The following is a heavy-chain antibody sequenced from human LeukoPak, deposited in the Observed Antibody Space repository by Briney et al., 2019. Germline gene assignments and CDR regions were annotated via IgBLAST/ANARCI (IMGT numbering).Heavy chain of an antibody. J-gene: IGHJ4*02. CDR3: ARLVVPPRFDY. CDR1: GFSLSTSGVG. D-gene: IGHD2-2*01. CDR2: IYWNDDK. Sequence: SGPTLVKPTQTLTLTCTFSGFSLSTSGVGVGWIRQPPGKALEWLALIYWNDDKRYSPSLKSRLTITKDTSKNQVVLTMTNMDPVDTATYYCARLVVPPRFDYWGQGTLVTVSS. V-gene: IGHV2-5*01.